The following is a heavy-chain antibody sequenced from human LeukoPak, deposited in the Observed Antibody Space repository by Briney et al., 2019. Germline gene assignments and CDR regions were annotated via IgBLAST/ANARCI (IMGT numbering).Heavy chain of an antibody. V-gene: IGHV3-23*01. CDR2: ISGSGGST. CDR3: ASDKAAAGTMGAFDY. D-gene: IGHD6-13*01. Sequence: GGSLRLSCAASGFTFSSYAMSWVRQAPGKGLEWVSAISGSGGSTYYADSVKGRFTISRDNSKNTLYLQMNSLRAEDTAVYYCASDKAAAGTMGAFDYWGQGTLVTVSS. CDR1: GFTFSSYA. J-gene: IGHJ4*02.